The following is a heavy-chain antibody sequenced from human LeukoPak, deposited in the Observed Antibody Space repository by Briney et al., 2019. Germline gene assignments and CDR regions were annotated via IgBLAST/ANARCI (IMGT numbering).Heavy chain of an antibody. V-gene: IGHV3-21*01. CDR3: ARDLWFGELFDY. D-gene: IGHD3-10*01. CDR1: GFTFSSYD. J-gene: IGHJ4*02. CDR2: ISRSSGYI. Sequence: GGSLRLSCAASGFTFSSYDMNWVRQAPGKGLEWVSSISRSSGYIYYADSVKGRFTISRDNAKNSLYLQMNSLRGEDTAVYYCARDLWFGELFDYWGQGTLVTVSS.